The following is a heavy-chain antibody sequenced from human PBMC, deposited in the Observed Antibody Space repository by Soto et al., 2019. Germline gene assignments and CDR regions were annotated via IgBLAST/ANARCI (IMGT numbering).Heavy chain of an antibody. J-gene: IGHJ6*02. CDR2: IYDTGISGYTPST. CDR1: GGSITSSY. V-gene: IGHV4-59*01. Sequence: SSETLSLTCTVSGGSITSSYWSWIRRPPGKGLEWIAYIYDTGISGYTPSTSYNPSLKSRVTMLVDTSKSQFSLKLTSVTAADTAVYYCARGEDAFFYYGLDVWGQGITVTVSS. CDR3: ARGEDAFFYYGLDV.